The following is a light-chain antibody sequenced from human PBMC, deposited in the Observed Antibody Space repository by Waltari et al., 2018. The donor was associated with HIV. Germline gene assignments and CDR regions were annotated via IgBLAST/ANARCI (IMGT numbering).Light chain of an antibody. CDR2: DNN. J-gene: IGLJ3*02. CDR3: ATWDSSLRNWV. Sequence: QSILTQPPSVSAAPGQRVAISCSGGDSNIGDNLLSRYQQLPGAAPKLLIFDNNQRPSGIPARFTASKSDTSGTLDIAGLQTGDEGDYYCATWDSSLRNWVFGGGTRLTVL. CDR1: DSNIGDNL. V-gene: IGLV1-51*01.